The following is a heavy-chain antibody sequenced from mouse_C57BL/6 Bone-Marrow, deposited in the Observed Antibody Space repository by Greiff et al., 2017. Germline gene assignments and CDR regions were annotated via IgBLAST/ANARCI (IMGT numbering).Heavy chain of an antibody. V-gene: IGHV6-3*01. Sequence: EVKVEESGGGLVQPGGSMKLSCVASGFTFRNYWMNWVRQSPEKGLEWVAQISLKSDNYASPYAESVKGRFTISRDDSTSSVYLQMNNLRAEDTGIYCCTVYAMEYWGQGTSVTVSS. CDR1: GFTFRNYW. J-gene: IGHJ4*01. CDR2: ISLKSDNYAS. CDR3: TVYAMEY.